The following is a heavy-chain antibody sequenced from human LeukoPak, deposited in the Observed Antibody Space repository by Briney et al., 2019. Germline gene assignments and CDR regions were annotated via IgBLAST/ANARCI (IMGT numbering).Heavy chain of an antibody. V-gene: IGHV3-20*04. CDR2: INWNGGTT. J-gene: IGHJ4*02. CDR3: ARENGASGRTPSSDF. CDR1: GFTFGSYG. Sequence: GGSLRLSCAASGFTFGSYGMNWVRQAPGKGLEWVSGINWNGGTTYYADSVKGRFTISRDNAKNSLYLQMNSLRAEDTAVYYCARENGASGRTPSSDFWGQGTLVTVSS. D-gene: IGHD2-15*01.